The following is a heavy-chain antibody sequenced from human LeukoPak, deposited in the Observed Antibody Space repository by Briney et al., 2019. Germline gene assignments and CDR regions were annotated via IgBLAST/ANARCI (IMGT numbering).Heavy chain of an antibody. CDR3: ARVDDAKWFGHYYYMDV. Sequence: KPGGSLRLSCAASGFTFSSYSMNWVRQAPGKGLEWLSSISGSSSYIYYADSVKGRFTISRDNARNSLYLQMNSLRAEDTAVYYCARVDDAKWFGHYYYMDVWGKGTTVTISS. CDR1: GFTFSSYS. J-gene: IGHJ6*03. V-gene: IGHV3-21*04. D-gene: IGHD3-10*01. CDR2: ISGSSSYI.